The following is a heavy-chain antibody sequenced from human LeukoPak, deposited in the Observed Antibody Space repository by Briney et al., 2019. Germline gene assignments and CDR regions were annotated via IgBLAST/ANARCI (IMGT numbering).Heavy chain of an antibody. CDR2: IYSGGST. Sequence: LPGGSLRLSCAASGFTVSSNYMSWVRQAPGKGLEWVSVIYSGGSTYYADSVKGRFTISRDNSKNTLYLQMNSLRAEDTAVYYCARDTPGKDRDGHYFHDAFDIWGQGTMVTVSS. J-gene: IGHJ3*02. V-gene: IGHV3-66*02. CDR1: GFTVSSNY. D-gene: IGHD3-22*01. CDR3: ARDTPGKDRDGHYFHDAFDI.